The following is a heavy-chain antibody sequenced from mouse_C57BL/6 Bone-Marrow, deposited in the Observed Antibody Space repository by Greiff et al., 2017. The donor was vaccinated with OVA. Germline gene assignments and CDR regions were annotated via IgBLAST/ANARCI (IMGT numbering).Heavy chain of an antibody. CDR1: GFNIKGDY. J-gene: IGHJ3*01. CDR2: IDPENGDT. Sequence: EVQLQQSGAELVRPGASVKLSCTASGFNIKGDYMHWLKQRPEQGLEWIGWIDPENGDTEYASTFQGPATITADTSSNTGYLKLRSLTSEDTAVYYCATEAVGGFAYWGQGTLVTVSA. D-gene: IGHD6-1*01. CDR3: ATEAVGGFAY. V-gene: IGHV14-4*01.